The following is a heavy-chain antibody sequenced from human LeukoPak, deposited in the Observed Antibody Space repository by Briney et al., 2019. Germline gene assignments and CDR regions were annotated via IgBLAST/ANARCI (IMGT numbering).Heavy chain of an antibody. CDR2: MYRGGGT. D-gene: IGHD3-22*01. CDR1: GITFSDHY. Sequence: GGSLRLSCAASGITFSDHYIDWVRQAPGKGLEWVSVMYRGGGTYYADSVRGRFTISRDNSKNTMYLQMNSLRAEDTAVYYCARVHSSGLNPPLDYWGQGTLVTVSS. J-gene: IGHJ4*02. CDR3: ARVHSSGLNPPLDY. V-gene: IGHV3-66*01.